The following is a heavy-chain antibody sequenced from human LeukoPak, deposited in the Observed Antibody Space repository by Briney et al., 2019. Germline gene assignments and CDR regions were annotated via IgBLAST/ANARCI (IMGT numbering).Heavy chain of an antibody. D-gene: IGHD3-22*01. J-gene: IGHJ4*02. CDR3: AGHYYDSSGYYYDY. CDR2: INPNSGST. CDR1: GYTFTGYY. Sequence: ASVKVSCKASGYTFTGYYIHWVRQAPGQGLEWMGWINPNSGSTSYAQKFQGRVTMTRDTSTSTVYMELSSLRSEDTAVYYCAGHYYDSSGYYYDYWGQGTLVTVSS. V-gene: IGHV1-46*01.